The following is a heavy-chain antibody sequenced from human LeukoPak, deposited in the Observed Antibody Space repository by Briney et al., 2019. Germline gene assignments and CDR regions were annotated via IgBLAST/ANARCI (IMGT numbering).Heavy chain of an antibody. J-gene: IGHJ4*02. Sequence: SETLSLTCAVYGGSFSGHYWSWIRQPPGKGLEWIGEINHSGSTNYNPSLKSRVTISVDKSKNQFSLKLSSVTAADTAVYYCARVSYYDSSGNRGAFDYWGQGTLVTVSS. CDR2: INHSGST. V-gene: IGHV4-34*01. CDR3: ARVSYYDSSGNRGAFDY. D-gene: IGHD3-22*01. CDR1: GGSFSGHY.